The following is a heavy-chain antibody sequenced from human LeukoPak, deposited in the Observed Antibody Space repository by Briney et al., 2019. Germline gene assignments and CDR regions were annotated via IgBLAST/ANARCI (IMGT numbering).Heavy chain of an antibody. CDR1: GFTFSSYW. Sequence: GGSLRLSCAASGFTFSSYWMSWVRQAPGKGLEWVANIKQDGSEKYYVDSVKGRFTISRDNAKNSLYLQMNSLRAEDTAVYYCARLPAYCSSTSCYYDYWGQGTLVTVSS. D-gene: IGHD2-2*01. CDR2: IKQDGSEK. CDR3: ARLPAYCSSTSCYYDY. V-gene: IGHV3-7*01. J-gene: IGHJ4*02.